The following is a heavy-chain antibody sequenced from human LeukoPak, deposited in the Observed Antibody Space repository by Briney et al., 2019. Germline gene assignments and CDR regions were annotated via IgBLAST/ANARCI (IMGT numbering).Heavy chain of an antibody. Sequence: GGSLRLSCAASGFTFSSYGMHWVRQAPGKGLEWVAVIRDDGSNKYYADSVKGRFTISRDNSKNTLYLQMNSLRAEDTAVYYCAKGGRAAAAGIGAWGYWGQGTLVTVSS. D-gene: IGHD6-13*01. CDR1: GFTFSSYG. CDR3: AKGGRAAAAGIGAWGY. V-gene: IGHV3-30*02. J-gene: IGHJ4*02. CDR2: IRDDGSNK.